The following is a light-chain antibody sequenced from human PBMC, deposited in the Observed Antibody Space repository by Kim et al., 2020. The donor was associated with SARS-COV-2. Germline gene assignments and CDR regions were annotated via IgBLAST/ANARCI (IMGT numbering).Light chain of an antibody. CDR3: QSYDSSLSGSYV. V-gene: IGLV1-40*01. CDR1: GSNIGAGYN. J-gene: IGLJ1*01. Sequence: VTISCTGGGSNIGAGYNVHWYHQLPGTAPKPLIYGNSNRPSGVPDRFSGSKSGTSASLAITGLQAEDEADYYCQSYDSSLSGSYVFGTGTKVTVL. CDR2: GNS.